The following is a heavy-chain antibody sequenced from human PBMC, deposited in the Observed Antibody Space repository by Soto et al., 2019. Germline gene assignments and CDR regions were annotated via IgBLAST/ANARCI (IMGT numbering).Heavy chain of an antibody. CDR3: ARSIVVVTVLDY. Sequence: SVKVSCKASGGTFNTYAISWVRQAPGLGLEWMGGIIPIFNTPNYAQRFQGRVTITADESASTAYMELSSLRSEDTAVYYCARSIVVVTVLDYWGQGTLVTVSS. V-gene: IGHV1-69*13. D-gene: IGHD2-21*02. CDR2: IIPIFNTP. CDR1: GGTFNTYA. J-gene: IGHJ4*02.